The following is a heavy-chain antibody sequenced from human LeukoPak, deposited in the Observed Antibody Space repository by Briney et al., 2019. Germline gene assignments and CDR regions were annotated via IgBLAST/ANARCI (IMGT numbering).Heavy chain of an antibody. D-gene: IGHD3-22*01. V-gene: IGHV4-59*01. CDR2: IYYSGST. J-gene: IGHJ4*02. CDR1: GGSISSYY. CDR3: ARVGGYDSSGYYAY. Sequence: SETLSLTCTVSGGSISSYYWSWIRQPPGKGLEWIGYIYYSGSTNYNPSLKSRVTISVDTSKNQFSLKLSSVTAADTVGYYWARVGGYDSSGYYAYWGQGTLVTVSS.